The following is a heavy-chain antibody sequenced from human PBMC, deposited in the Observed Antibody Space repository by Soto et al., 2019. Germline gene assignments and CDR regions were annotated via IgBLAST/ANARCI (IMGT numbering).Heavy chain of an antibody. CDR2: TRNKANSHST. J-gene: IGHJ4*02. Sequence: GGSLRLSCAASGFIFSDHYMDWVRQAPGKGLEWVGRTRNKANSHSTEYAASVKGRFTISRDDSKNSLYLQMNSLKTDDTAVYYCARATTVTDYWGQGTLVTVSS. CDR1: GFIFSDHY. V-gene: IGHV3-72*01. CDR3: ARATTVTDY. D-gene: IGHD4-17*01.